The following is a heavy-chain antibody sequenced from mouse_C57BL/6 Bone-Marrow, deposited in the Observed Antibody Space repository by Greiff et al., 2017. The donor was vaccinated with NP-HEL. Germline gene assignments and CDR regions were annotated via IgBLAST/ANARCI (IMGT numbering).Heavy chain of an antibody. Sequence: QVQLQQSGAELVRPGTSVKLSCKASGYPFTSYWMHWVKQRPGQGLKWIGVIDPSDGYTNYNQKFQGKATLTLDPSSSTAYLQLSSLTSEDSAVYYCARWLLRRGGWFAYWGQGTLVTVSA. J-gene: IGHJ3*01. CDR2: IDPSDGYT. V-gene: IGHV1-59*01. CDR3: ARWLLRRGGWFAY. D-gene: IGHD2-3*01. CDR1: GYPFTSYW.